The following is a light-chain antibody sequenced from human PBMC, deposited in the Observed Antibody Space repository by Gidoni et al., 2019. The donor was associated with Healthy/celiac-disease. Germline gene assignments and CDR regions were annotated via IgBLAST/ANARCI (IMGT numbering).Light chain of an antibody. V-gene: IGKV1-33*01. Sequence: DIQMTQSPSSLSASVGDRVTITCQASQATSNYLNWYQQKPGKAPKLLIYDASNLETGVPSRCSGSGSGTDFTFTISSLQPEDIATYYCQQYDNLLSFGQGTKVEIK. CDR2: DAS. J-gene: IGKJ1*01. CDR1: QATSNY. CDR3: QQYDNLLS.